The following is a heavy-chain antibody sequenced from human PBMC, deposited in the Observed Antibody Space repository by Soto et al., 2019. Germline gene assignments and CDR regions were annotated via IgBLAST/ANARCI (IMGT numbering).Heavy chain of an antibody. Sequence: PSETLSLTCTVSGGSVSSGSYYWSWIRQPPGKGLEWIGYIYYSGSTNYNPSLKSRVTISVDTSKNQFSLKLSSVTAADTAVYYCASFKDLWSGRYYYYGMDVWGQGTTVTVSS. CDR1: GGSVSSGSYY. V-gene: IGHV4-61*01. CDR2: IYYSGST. J-gene: IGHJ6*02. D-gene: IGHD3-3*01. CDR3: ASFKDLWSGRYYYYGMDV.